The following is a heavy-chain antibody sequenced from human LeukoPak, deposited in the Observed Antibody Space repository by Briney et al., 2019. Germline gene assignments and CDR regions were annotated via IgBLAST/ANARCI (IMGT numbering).Heavy chain of an antibody. D-gene: IGHD5-12*01. J-gene: IGHJ4*02. CDR3: ASSGYSGYDPPY. Sequence: SVNVSFKASGGTFSSYAISWVRQAPGQGLEWMGRIIPIFGTANYAQKFQGRVTITADKSTSTAYMELSSLRSEDTAVYYCASSGYSGYDPPYWGQGTLVTVSS. CDR2: IIPIFGTA. CDR1: GGTFSSYA. V-gene: IGHV1-69*06.